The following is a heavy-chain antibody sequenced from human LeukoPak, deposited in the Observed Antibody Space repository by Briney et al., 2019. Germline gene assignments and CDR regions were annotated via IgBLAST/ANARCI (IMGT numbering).Heavy chain of an antibody. CDR2: ISGSGSSI. CDR1: GFTFSNYA. Sequence: PGGSLRLSCAASGFTFSNYAVNWIRQAPGKGLEWVSVISGSGSSIYYTDSVKGRFTISRDNSKNTLYLQMNSLRAEDTAVYYCAMGATSWSGYSFPKIFQHWGRGTLVTVSS. V-gene: IGHV3-23*01. CDR3: AMGATSWSGYSFPKIFQH. J-gene: IGHJ1*01. D-gene: IGHD3-3*01.